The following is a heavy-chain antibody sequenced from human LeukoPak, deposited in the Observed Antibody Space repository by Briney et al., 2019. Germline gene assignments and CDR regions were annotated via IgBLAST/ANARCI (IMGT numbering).Heavy chain of an antibody. CDR1: GGSFSGYY. Sequence: SETLSLTCAVYGGSFSGYYWSWIRQPPGKGLEWIGEINHSGSTNYNPSPKSRVTISVDTSKNQFSLKLSSVTAADTAVYYCARGRIAARSGRNYYYYGMDVWGQGTTVTVSS. CDR3: ARGRIAARSGRNYYYYGMDV. J-gene: IGHJ6*02. V-gene: IGHV4-34*01. D-gene: IGHD6-6*01. CDR2: INHSGST.